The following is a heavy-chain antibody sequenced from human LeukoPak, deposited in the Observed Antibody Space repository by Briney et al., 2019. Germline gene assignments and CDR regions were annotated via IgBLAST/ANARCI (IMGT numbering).Heavy chain of an antibody. D-gene: IGHD2-8*01. Sequence: GGSLRLSCAASGFTFSSYWMSWVRQAPGKGLEWVANIKQDGSEKYYVDSVKGRFTISRDNAKNSLYLQMNSLRAEDTAVYYCARESAGYCTNGVCYRYYYGMDVWGQGTLVTVSS. CDR2: IKQDGSEK. J-gene: IGHJ6*02. CDR3: ARESAGYCTNGVCYRYYYGMDV. CDR1: GFTFSSYW. V-gene: IGHV3-7*03.